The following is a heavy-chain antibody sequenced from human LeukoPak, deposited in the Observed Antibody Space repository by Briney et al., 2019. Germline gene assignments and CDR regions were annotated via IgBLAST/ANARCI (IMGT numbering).Heavy chain of an antibody. J-gene: IGHJ4*02. CDR3: ARPGYYGSGSYSLPYYFDS. CDR1: GGSISSSSYY. V-gene: IGHV4-39*07. Sequence: PSETLSLTCTVSGGSISSSSYYWGWIRQPPGKGLEWIGTIYHSGSTYYNPSLKSRVNISVDKSKNQFSLKLSSVTAADTAVYYCARPGYYGSGSYSLPYYFDSWGQGTLVTVSS. D-gene: IGHD3-10*01. CDR2: IYHSGST.